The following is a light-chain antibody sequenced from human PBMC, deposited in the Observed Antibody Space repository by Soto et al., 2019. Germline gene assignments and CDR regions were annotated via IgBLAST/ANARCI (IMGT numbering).Light chain of an antibody. J-gene: IGLJ1*01. CDR1: TSDISAYNY. Sequence: QSVLTQPASVSGSPGQTITISCIGTTSDISAYNYVSWYQLHPGQAPRLVIYDVSNRPSGVSDRFSGSKAGNTASLTISGLQAEDETDYYCCSYTSNITPYVFGTGTKLTVL. CDR3: CSYTSNITPYV. V-gene: IGLV2-14*01. CDR2: DVS.